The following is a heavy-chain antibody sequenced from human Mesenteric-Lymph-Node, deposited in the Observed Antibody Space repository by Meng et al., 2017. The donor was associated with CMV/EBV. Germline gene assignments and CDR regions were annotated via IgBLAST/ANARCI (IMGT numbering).Heavy chain of an antibody. J-gene: IGHJ4*02. CDR2: MNPNSPST. Sequence: TSYDINWVRQATGQGLEWMGWMNPNSPSTGYAQKFQGRITMTRNTSISTAYMELSSLRSDDTAVYYCARERITTFGVEYGGRFYFDFWGQGTLVTVSS. V-gene: IGHV1-8*01. CDR1: TSYD. D-gene: IGHD3-3*01. CDR3: ARERITTFGVEYGGRFYFDF.